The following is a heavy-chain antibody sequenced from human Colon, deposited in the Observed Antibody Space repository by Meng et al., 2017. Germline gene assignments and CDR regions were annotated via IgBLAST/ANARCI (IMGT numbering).Heavy chain of an antibody. Sequence: QVQLQESGPGLVKPSGTLSLTCAGSGGSISSSNWWSWVRQPPGKGLEWIGEIYHSGSTNYNPSLKSRVTISVDKSKNQFSLKLSSVTAADTAVYYCASGRKYCSSTSCYGQFDYWGQGTLVTVFS. CDR3: ASGRKYCSSTSCYGQFDY. V-gene: IGHV4-4*02. D-gene: IGHD2-2*01. J-gene: IGHJ4*02. CDR1: GGSISSSNW. CDR2: IYHSGST.